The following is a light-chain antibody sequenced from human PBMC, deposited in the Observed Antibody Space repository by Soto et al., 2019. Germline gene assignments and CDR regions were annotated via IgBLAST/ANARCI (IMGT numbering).Light chain of an antibody. V-gene: IGLV2-14*01. J-gene: IGLJ1*01. CDR2: DVD. CDR3: SSFSYSSTPNYV. CDR1: SSDVGGYNY. Sequence: LTQPASVSGSPGQSITISCTGNSSDVGGYNYVSWYQQHPGKAPKLIIYDVDNRPSGISSRFSGSKSGNTASLTISGLQAEDEADYYCSSFSYSSTPNYVFGTGTKVTVL.